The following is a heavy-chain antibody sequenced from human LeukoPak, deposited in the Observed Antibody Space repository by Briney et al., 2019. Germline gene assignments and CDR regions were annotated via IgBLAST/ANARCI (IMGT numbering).Heavy chain of an antibody. D-gene: IGHD4-23*01. J-gene: IGHJ6*02. V-gene: IGHV7-4-1*02. CDR1: GYTFTSYA. CDR2: INTNTGNP. CDR3: ARDGFSPHIGGNGAPYYYYYGMDV. Sequence: ASVKVSCKASGYTFTSYAMNWVRQAPGQGLEWMGWINTNTGNPTYAQGFTGRFVFSLYTSVSTAYLQISSLKAEDTAVYYCARDGFSPHIGGNGAPYYYYYGMDVWGQGTTVTVSS.